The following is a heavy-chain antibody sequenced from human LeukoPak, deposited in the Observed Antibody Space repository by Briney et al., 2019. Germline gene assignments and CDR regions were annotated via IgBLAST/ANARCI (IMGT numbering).Heavy chain of an antibody. CDR2: IKTKTDGGTT. CDR1: GFTFSNAW. CDR3: TTDLLRFLEWLNFDY. D-gene: IGHD3-3*01. J-gene: IGHJ4*02. Sequence: GGSLRLSCAASGFTFSNAWMSWVRQAPGKGLGWVGRIKTKTDGGTTDYAAPVKGRFTITRDDSKNTLYLQMNSLKTEDTAVYYCTTDLLRFLEWLNFDYWGQGTLVTVSS. V-gene: IGHV3-15*01.